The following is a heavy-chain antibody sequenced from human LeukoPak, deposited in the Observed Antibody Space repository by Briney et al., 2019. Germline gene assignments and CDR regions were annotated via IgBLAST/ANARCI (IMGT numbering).Heavy chain of an antibody. CDR1: GFTFSSYG. V-gene: IGHV3-30*03. D-gene: IGHD6-19*01. Sequence: GGSLRLSCAASGFTFSSYGMHWVRQAPGKGLEWVAVISYDGSNKYYADSVKGRFTISRDNSKNTLYLQMNSLRAEDTAVYYCARERYSSGFYYFDYWGQGTLVTVSS. CDR2: ISYDGSNK. J-gene: IGHJ4*02. CDR3: ARERYSSGFYYFDY.